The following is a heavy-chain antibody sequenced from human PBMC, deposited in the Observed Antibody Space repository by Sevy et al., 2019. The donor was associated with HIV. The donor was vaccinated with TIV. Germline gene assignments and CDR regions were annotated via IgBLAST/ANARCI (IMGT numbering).Heavy chain of an antibody. CDR3: ARDPRMYGDYLLAYFDY. V-gene: IGHV3-33*01. J-gene: IGHJ4*02. CDR2: IGYDGNNK. D-gene: IGHD2-8*01. Sequence: GGSLRLSCAGSGFTPSTYGMHWVRQAPGKGLEWVAVIGYDGNNKYYADSVKGRFTISRDNSKNTLFLQMDSQRAEDTAVYYCARDPRMYGDYLLAYFDYWGQGALVTVSS. CDR1: GFTPSTYG.